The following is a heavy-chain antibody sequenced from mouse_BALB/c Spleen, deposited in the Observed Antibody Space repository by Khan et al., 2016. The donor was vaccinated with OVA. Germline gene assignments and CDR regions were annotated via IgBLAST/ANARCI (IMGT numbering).Heavy chain of an antibody. Sequence: EVKLEESGPGLVKPSQSLSLTCTVTDYSITSDYAWNWIRQFPGNTLEWMGYISYSGYTSYNPSLKSRISITRDTSKNQFFLQLNSVTTEDTATYYCVRGVTTATSAWFAYWGQGTLVTVSA. CDR3: VRGVTTATSAWFAY. V-gene: IGHV3-2*02. CDR1: DYSITSDYA. J-gene: IGHJ3*01. CDR2: ISYSGYT. D-gene: IGHD1-2*01.